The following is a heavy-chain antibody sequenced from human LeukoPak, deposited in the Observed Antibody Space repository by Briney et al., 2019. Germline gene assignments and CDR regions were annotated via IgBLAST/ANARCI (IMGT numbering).Heavy chain of an antibody. CDR2: ISGSGGST. V-gene: IGHV3-23*01. CDR1: GFTFSSYA. CDR3: AGMDYGDYVDDFDY. Sequence: PGGSLRLSCAASGFTFSSYAMSWVRQAPGKGLEWVSAISGSGGSTCYADSVKGRFTISRDNSKNTLYLQMNSLRAEDTAVYYCAGMDYGDYVDDFDYWGQGTLVTVSS. D-gene: IGHD4-17*01. J-gene: IGHJ4*02.